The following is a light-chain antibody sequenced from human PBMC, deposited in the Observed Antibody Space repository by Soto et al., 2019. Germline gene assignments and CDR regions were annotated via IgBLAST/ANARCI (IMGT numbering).Light chain of an antibody. CDR1: QSVASRN. V-gene: IGKV3-20*01. J-gene: IGKJ1*01. CDR3: QHFGNSLWT. Sequence: IVLTQSPGTLSLSPWERATLSCRASQSVASRNLAWYQQKSGQAPRLLIYGASSRAIHTPDRFSGSGSGTNFTLTIIGLEPEDFAVYYCQHFGNSLWTFGQGTRVDIK. CDR2: GAS.